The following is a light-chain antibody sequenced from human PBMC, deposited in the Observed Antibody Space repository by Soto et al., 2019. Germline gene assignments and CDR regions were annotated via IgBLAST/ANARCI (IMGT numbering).Light chain of an antibody. J-gene: IGKJ1*01. Sequence: DIQMTQSPSTLSASVGDRVTITCRASQSISSWLAWYQQKPGKAPKLLIYKASSLESGVASRFSGSGSGTEFTLTISNLQPDDFATYYCQQYGWTFGQGTKVEIK. CDR1: QSISSW. CDR3: QQYGWT. V-gene: IGKV1-5*03. CDR2: KAS.